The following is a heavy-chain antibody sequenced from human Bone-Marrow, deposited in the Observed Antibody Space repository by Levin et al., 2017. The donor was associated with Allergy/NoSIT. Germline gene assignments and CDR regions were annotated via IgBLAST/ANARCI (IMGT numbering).Heavy chain of an antibody. CDR3: ARGSMVGGVIVPLVY. V-gene: IGHV3-30-3*01. J-gene: IGHJ4*02. D-gene: IGHD3-10*01. Sequence: PGGSLRLSCEASGFTFSSYAMHWVRQAPGKGLEWVAHLPYDGNSQFYADSVKGRFTISRDNSKNTLYLQVNSVRPEDTAVYYCARGSMVGGVIVPLVYWGQGTLVTVSS. CDR2: LPYDGNSQ. CDR1: GFTFSSYA.